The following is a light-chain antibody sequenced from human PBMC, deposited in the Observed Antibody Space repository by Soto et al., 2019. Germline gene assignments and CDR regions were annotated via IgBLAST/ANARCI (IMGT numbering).Light chain of an antibody. Sequence: DIQMTQSPSSLSASVGDRVTITCRASQSISSYLNWYQQKPWKAHKFLIYAASSLQDGVRSRFSGRGSVRAFATTINSLQPEDFETCYCQQSYSTPLYSFGQGIELEIK. CDR2: AAS. J-gene: IGKJ2*01. V-gene: IGKV1-39*01. CDR3: QQSYSTPLYS. CDR1: QSISSY.